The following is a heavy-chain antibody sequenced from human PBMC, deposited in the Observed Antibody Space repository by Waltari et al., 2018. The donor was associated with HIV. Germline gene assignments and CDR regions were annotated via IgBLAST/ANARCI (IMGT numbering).Heavy chain of an antibody. D-gene: IGHD2-8*01. CDR1: GFNFRNFA. Sequence: EVQLLESGGGLVQPGGSLRLSCKASGFNFRNFAMSWVRQAPGKGTEWVSAISGSGSPAAYADYVKCRFTISRDFSNNTLFLQMNNLRAEDTAVYFWAKSMRDLRPSAFDGWGQGTMVAISS. V-gene: IGHV3-23*01. CDR2: ISGSGSPA. CDR3: AKSMRDLRPSAFDG. J-gene: IGHJ3*01.